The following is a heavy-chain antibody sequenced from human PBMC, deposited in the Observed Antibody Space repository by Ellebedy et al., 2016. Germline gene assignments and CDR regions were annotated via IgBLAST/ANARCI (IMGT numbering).Heavy chain of an antibody. CDR2: INHSGST. J-gene: IGHJ4*02. Sequence: SETLSLXCAVYGGSFSGYYWSWIRQPPGKGLEWIGEINHSGSTNYNPSLKSRVTISVDTSKNQFSLKLSSVTAADTAVYYCASSEEVANGYWGQGTLVTVSS. CDR1: GGSFSGYY. D-gene: IGHD1-1*01. CDR3: ASSEEVANGY. V-gene: IGHV4-34*01.